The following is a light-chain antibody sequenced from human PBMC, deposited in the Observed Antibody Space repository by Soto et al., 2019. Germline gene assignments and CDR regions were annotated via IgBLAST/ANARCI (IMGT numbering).Light chain of an antibody. Sequence: DIQMTQSPSTLSASVGDRVTIKCRASQNIGNWLAWYQQRPGKAPNLLIYGASSLQTGVPTRFSGSGFGTEFTLIISSLLPDDFATYYCQQYDSYPYTFGQGTKLEIK. CDR2: GAS. CDR3: QQYDSYPYT. CDR1: QNIGNW. V-gene: IGKV1-5*01. J-gene: IGKJ2*01.